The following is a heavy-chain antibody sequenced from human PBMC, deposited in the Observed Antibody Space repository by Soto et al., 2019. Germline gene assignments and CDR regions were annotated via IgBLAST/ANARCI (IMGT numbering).Heavy chain of an antibody. CDR1: GFTFSSYA. CDR2: ISGSGGST. Sequence: GGSLRLSCAASGFTFSSYAMSWVRQAPGKGLEWVSAISGSGGSTYYADSVKGRFTISRDNSKNTLYLQMNSLRAEDTALYYCARRGEAARQFYYYYYMDVWGKGTTVTVSS. J-gene: IGHJ6*03. CDR3: ARRGEAARQFYYYYYMDV. D-gene: IGHD6-6*01. V-gene: IGHV3-23*01.